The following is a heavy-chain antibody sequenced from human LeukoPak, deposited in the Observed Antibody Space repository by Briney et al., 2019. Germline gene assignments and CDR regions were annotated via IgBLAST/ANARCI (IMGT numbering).Heavy chain of an antibody. D-gene: IGHD2-15*01. J-gene: IGHJ4*02. CDR2: VKSKLDGGTT. CDR1: GFTFSSYS. V-gene: IGHV3-15*01. CDR3: TTEGYCSGGDCYSYDN. Sequence: PGGSLRLSCAASGFTFSSYSMSWVRQAPGKGLEWVGRVKSKLDGGTTDYAAPVKGRFTISRDDSKNRVYLQMNSLKTEDTAVYYCTTEGYCSGGDCYSYDNWGQGTLVTVSS.